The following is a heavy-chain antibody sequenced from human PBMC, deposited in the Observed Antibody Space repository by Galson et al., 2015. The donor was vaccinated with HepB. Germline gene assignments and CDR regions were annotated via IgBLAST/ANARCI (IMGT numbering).Heavy chain of an antibody. CDR1: GFNFKNYS. CDR3: ARGLEGGHSFFRGWQSRNNYFDP. D-gene: IGHD1-1*01. J-gene: IGHJ5*02. V-gene: IGHV3-7*02. CDR2: INHDGSQK. Sequence: SLRLSCAASGFNFKNYSMNWVRQTPGKGLEWVANINHDGSQKYYLDSVRGRFTISRDNVRNSLHLQMNSLRGEDTAVYFCARGLEGGHSFFRGWQSRNNYFDPWGPGTLVTVSS.